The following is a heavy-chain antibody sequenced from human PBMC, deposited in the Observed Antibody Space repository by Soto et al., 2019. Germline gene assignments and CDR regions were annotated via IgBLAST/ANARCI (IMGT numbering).Heavy chain of an antibody. D-gene: IGHD6-13*01. CDR2: IWYDGSNK. CDR1: GFTLRLHA. J-gene: IGHJ6*02. Sequence: QVQLVESGGGVIQPGRSLRLSCAASGFTLRLHAMHWVRQAPGKGLEWVAQIWYDGSNKYYTDSVKGRFTVSRDDFKNTVFLQMDSLRAEDTAVYYCARDEQQLTPYALDVWGQGTTVIVSS. V-gene: IGHV3-33*08. CDR3: ARDEQQLTPYALDV.